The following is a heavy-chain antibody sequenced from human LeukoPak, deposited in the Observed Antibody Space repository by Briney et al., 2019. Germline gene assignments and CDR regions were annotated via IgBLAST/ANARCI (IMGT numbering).Heavy chain of an antibody. D-gene: IGHD6-19*01. Sequence: GESLKISCKASGYRFTSYWIGWVRQMPGKGLECMGIIHPGDSETRYSPSFQGQVTISADKSISTAYLQWSSLKASGTAIYYCARQPIYSSVRKYFDSWGQGTLVTVSS. CDR1: GYRFTSYW. V-gene: IGHV5-51*01. CDR3: ARQPIYSSVRKYFDS. J-gene: IGHJ4*02. CDR2: IHPGDSET.